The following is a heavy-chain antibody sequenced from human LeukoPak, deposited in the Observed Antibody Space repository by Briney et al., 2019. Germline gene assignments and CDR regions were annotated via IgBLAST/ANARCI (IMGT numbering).Heavy chain of an antibody. CDR3: ARDRTMTTVTTSYMDV. CDR1: GGSVNSYY. D-gene: IGHD4-17*01. CDR2: IYDGGST. Sequence: SETLSLTCTVSGGSVNSYYLSWIRQPAGKTLEWIGRIYDGGSTNYNPSLKSRVTISVDKSKNQFSLKLSSVTAADTAVYYCARDRTMTTVTTSYMDVWGKGTTVTVSS. J-gene: IGHJ6*03. V-gene: IGHV4-4*07.